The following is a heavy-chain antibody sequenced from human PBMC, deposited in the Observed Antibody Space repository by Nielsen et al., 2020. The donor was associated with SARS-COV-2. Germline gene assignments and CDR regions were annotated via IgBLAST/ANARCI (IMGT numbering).Heavy chain of an antibody. CDR2: IDPSDSYT. CDR1: GYSFTSYW. Sequence: KVSCKGSGYSFTSYWISWVRQMPGKGLEWMGRIDPSDSYTNYSPSFQGQVTISADKSISTAYLQWSSLRASDTAVYYCARREVFCAGDCQNWYDAWGQGTLVTVSS. CDR3: ARREVFCAGDCQNWYDA. J-gene: IGHJ5*02. V-gene: IGHV5-10-1*04. D-gene: IGHD2-21*01.